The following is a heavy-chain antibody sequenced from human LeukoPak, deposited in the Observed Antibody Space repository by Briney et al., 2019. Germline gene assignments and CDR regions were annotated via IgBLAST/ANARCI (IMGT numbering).Heavy chain of an antibody. CDR3: ARGGSIVEATPHDTFDI. Sequence: SETLSLTCTVSGGAISFYYWSWIRQPPGKGLDWIAYMYYSGSTNYNPSLKSRVTISVDTSKNQFSLKLSSVTAADTAVYYCARGGSIVEATPHDTFDIWGQGTMVTVSS. D-gene: IGHD1-26*01. CDR1: GGAISFYY. CDR2: MYYSGST. J-gene: IGHJ3*02. V-gene: IGHV4-59*01.